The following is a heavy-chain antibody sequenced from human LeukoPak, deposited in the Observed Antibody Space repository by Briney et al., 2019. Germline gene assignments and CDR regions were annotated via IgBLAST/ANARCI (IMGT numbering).Heavy chain of an antibody. Sequence: PSETLSLTCTVSGDSISSGDYYWSWIRQPAGKGLEWIGRISSSGSTNYNPSLKSRVTISVDTSKNQFSLKLSSVTAADTAVYYCARGTQIAVADYYYYYYMDVWGKGTTVTVSS. J-gene: IGHJ6*03. CDR3: ARGTQIAVADYYYYYYMDV. D-gene: IGHD6-19*01. CDR1: GDSISSGDYY. V-gene: IGHV4-61*02. CDR2: ISSSGST.